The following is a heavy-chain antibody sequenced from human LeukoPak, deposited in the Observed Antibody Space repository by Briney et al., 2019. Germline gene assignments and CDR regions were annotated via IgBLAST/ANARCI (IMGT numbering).Heavy chain of an antibody. CDR3: AKELSDY. V-gene: IGHV3-30*18. CDR1: GFTFSSYG. CDR2: ISYDGSNK. Sequence: GGSLRLSCAASGFTFSSYGMHWVRQGPGKGLEWLAVISYDGSNKYYAHSLNRRLTLSRDNSKNTLYLHMNSLRAEDTAVYYCAKELSDYWGQGTLLTVSS. J-gene: IGHJ4*02. D-gene: IGHD3-16*02.